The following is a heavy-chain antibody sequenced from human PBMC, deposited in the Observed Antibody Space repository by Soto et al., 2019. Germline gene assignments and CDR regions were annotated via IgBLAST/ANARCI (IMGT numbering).Heavy chain of an antibody. Sequence: QVQLVQSGAEVKKPGSSVKVSCKASGGTFSTYGISWVRQAPGQGLEWMGGIIPMFHTANYAQKFQGRVTITADESTNTAYMELSSLRSEDTAVYYCTRDEGPNYDYVWGSYRYTAWFDPWGQGTLVTVSS. CDR1: GGTFSTYG. J-gene: IGHJ5*02. V-gene: IGHV1-69*12. CDR3: TRDEGPNYDYVWGSYRYTAWFDP. D-gene: IGHD3-16*02. CDR2: IIPMFHTA.